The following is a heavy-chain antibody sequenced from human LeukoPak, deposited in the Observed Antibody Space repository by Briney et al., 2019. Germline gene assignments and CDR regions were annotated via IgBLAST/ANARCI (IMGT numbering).Heavy chain of an antibody. Sequence: GASVKVSCKASGYTFTSYGISWVRQAPGQGLEWMGWINPNNGGIKYAQKFQGRVTLTRDTSISTAYMELSRLRSNDTAVYYCARDHRSGYFPDYWGQGTLVTVSS. D-gene: IGHD3-22*01. CDR1: GYTFTSYG. V-gene: IGHV1-2*02. CDR3: ARDHRSGYFPDY. J-gene: IGHJ4*02. CDR2: INPNNGGI.